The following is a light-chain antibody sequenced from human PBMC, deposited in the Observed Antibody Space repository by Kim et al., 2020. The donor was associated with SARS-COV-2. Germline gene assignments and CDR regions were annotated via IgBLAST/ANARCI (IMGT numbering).Light chain of an antibody. J-gene: IGKJ1*01. CDR3: QQSSSTPPWT. V-gene: IGKV1-39*01. Sequence: DIQMTQSPSSLSASVGDRVTITCRASQSISSYLNWYQQKPGKAPKLLIYAASSLQSGVPSRFSGSGSGTDFTLTISSLQPEDFATYYCQQSSSTPPWTFGQVTKVDIK. CDR1: QSISSY. CDR2: AAS.